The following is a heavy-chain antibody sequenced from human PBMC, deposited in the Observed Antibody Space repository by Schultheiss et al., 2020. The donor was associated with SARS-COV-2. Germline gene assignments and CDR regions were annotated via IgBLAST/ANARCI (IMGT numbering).Heavy chain of an antibody. V-gene: IGHV3-48*03. CDR2: ISSSGSTI. D-gene: IGHD3-22*01. CDR3: ARVPYYDSSGWDY. J-gene: IGHJ4*02. CDR1: GFTFSSYA. Sequence: GGSLRLSCAASGFTFSSYAMSWVRQAPGKGLEWVSYISSSGSTIYYADSVKGRFTISRDNAKNSLYLQMNSLRAEDTAVYYCARVPYYDSSGWDYWGQGTLVTVSS.